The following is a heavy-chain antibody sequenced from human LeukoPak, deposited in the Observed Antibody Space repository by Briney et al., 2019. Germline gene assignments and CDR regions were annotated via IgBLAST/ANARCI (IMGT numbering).Heavy chain of an antibody. Sequence: PGGSLRLSCAAPGLNFNTHMHWVHHSPGKGLEGVATIPYSGNKKYYADSVKGRFTLARDHSNNPLYLQMDGLRVEDSAENYGVRGGEADYSRDNWFDSWGQGTLVTVSS. CDR1: GLNFNTH. CDR3: VRGGEADYSRDNWFDS. CDR2: IPYSGNKK. J-gene: IGHJ5*01. V-gene: IGHV3-30-3*01. D-gene: IGHD4-11*01.